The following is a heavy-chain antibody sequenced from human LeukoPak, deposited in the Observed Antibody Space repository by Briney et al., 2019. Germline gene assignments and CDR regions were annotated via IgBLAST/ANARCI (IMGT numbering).Heavy chain of an antibody. D-gene: IGHD4-17*01. CDR3: ARGQGTVTTH. CDR1: GGSISSYY. Sequence: NPSETLSLTCTVSGGSISSYYWSWIRQPPGKGLEWIGCICHSGSANYNPSLKSRVTISLDTSKNQFSLKLSSVTAADTAVYYCARGQGTVTTHWGQGTLVTVSS. J-gene: IGHJ4*02. V-gene: IGHV4-59*12. CDR2: ICHSGSA.